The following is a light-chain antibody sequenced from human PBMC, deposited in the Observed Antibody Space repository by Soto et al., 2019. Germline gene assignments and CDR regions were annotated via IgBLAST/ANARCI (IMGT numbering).Light chain of an antibody. V-gene: IGKV3-15*01. J-gene: IGKJ1*01. CDR1: QSVASSH. CDR3: QQYNNWPRT. Sequence: EIVLTQSPGTLSLSPGERATLSCRASQSVASSHLAWYRQKPGQAPRLLIHGATTRATGIPARFSGSGSGTEFTLTISSLQSEDFAVYYCQQYNNWPRTFGQGTKV. CDR2: GAT.